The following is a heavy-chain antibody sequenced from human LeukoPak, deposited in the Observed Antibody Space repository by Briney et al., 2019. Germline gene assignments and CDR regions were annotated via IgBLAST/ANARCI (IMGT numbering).Heavy chain of an antibody. Sequence: TSETLSLTCTVSGGPVRSGSYYWNWIRQPPEKGLEWIGYIYYSGRTDYNPSLKSRVTISVDTSRNLFSLKLSSVTAADTAVYYCARSALGRDAFDIWGQGTMVTVSS. CDR1: GGPVRSGSYY. D-gene: IGHD1-26*01. CDR2: IYYSGRT. V-gene: IGHV4-61*03. J-gene: IGHJ3*02. CDR3: ARSALGRDAFDI.